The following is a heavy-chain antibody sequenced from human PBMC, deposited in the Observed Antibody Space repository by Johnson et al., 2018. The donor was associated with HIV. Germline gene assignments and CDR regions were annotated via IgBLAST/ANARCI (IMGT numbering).Heavy chain of an antibody. CDR3: ARQHNYDSSGQGGGLDI. V-gene: IGHV3-13*01. D-gene: IGHD3-22*01. J-gene: IGHJ3*02. CDR1: GFTFSGYA. Sequence: VQLVESGGGVVQPGKSLRLSCAASGFTFSGYAIHWVRQAPGKGLEWVSEIDTAGDTYYPGSVKGRFTTSSENAKNSVYLQMNSLRAGDTALYYCARQHNYDSSGQGGGLDIWGQGTMVTVSS. CDR2: IDTAGDT.